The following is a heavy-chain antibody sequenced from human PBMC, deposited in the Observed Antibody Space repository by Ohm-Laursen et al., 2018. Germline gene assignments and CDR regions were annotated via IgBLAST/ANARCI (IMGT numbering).Heavy chain of an antibody. D-gene: IGHD3-10*01. CDR2: IYYSGST. Sequence: SETLSLTCTVSGGSISSYYWSWIRQPPGKGLEWIGYIYYSGSTKYNPSLKSRVTISTDTSKTQFSLKLNSVTAADTAVYYCARYGLVRGFDPWGQGTQVTVSS. J-gene: IGHJ5*02. CDR1: GGSISSYY. CDR3: ARYGLVRGFDP. V-gene: IGHV4-59*01.